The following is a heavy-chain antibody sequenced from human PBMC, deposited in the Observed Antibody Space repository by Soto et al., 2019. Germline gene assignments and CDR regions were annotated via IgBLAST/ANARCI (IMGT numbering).Heavy chain of an antibody. CDR3: ARVVRGTVTTVVDAFDI. CDR1: GGFVSSGTYY. D-gene: IGHD1-1*01. Sequence: SETLSLTCAVYGGFVSSGTYYWSWIRQPPGKGLEWIGEMSHSGGTHFNPSLKSRVTISVDTSKNQFSLKMSSVTAADTALYYCARVVRGTVTTVVDAFDIWGPGTMVTVSS. CDR2: MSHSGGT. V-gene: IGHV4-61*01. J-gene: IGHJ3*02.